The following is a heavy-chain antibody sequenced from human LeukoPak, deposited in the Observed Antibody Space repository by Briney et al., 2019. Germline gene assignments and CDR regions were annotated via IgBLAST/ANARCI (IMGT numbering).Heavy chain of an antibody. V-gene: IGHV4-39*07. J-gene: IGHJ4*02. CDR2: IYYSGST. CDR3: ARVTLWFGEPRYYFDY. Sequence: PSETLSLTCTVSGGSISSSSYYWGWIRQPPGKGLEWIGSIYYSGSTYYNPSLKSRVTISVDTSKNQFSLKLSSVTAADPAVYYCARVTLWFGEPRYYFDYWGQGTLVTVSS. D-gene: IGHD3-10*01. CDR1: GGSISSSSYY.